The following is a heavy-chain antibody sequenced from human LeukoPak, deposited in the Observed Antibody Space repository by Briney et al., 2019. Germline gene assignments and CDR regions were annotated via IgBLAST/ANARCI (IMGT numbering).Heavy chain of an antibody. D-gene: IGHD3-22*01. Sequence: GGSLRLSCAASGFTFSSYEMNWVRQAPGKGLEWVSYISSSGSTIYYADSVKGRFTISRDNAKNSLYLQMNSLRAEDTAVYYCARVRISVIVVTADAFDIWGQGTMVTVSS. V-gene: IGHV3-48*03. CDR2: ISSSGSTI. CDR3: ARVRISVIVVTADAFDI. J-gene: IGHJ3*02. CDR1: GFTFSSYE.